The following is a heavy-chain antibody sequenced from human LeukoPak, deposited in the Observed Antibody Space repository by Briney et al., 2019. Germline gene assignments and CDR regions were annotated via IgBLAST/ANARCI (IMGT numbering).Heavy chain of an antibody. CDR1: GGSISSYY. V-gene: IGHV4-59*08. J-gene: IGHJ4*02. Sequence: SETLSLTCTVSGGSISSYYWSWIRQPPGKGLEWIGYIYYSGSTNYNPSLKSRVTISVDTSKNQFSLKLSSVTAADTAVYYCARHSTASGYLNYFDYWGQGTLVTVSS. CDR2: IYYSGST. D-gene: IGHD1-1*01. CDR3: ARHSTASGYLNYFDY.